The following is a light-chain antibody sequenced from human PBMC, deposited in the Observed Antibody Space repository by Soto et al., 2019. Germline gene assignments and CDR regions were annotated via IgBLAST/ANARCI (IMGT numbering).Light chain of an antibody. CDR1: QSVTGDK. Sequence: EIVLTQSPGPLSLSPGNSADLSCRASQSVTGDKVAWYQQKPGQAPRLLIYGRCTRATDIPARCRGSGSGTDYTLIINRLEPEDFALYYCLQYDNSPFTFGQGNKLEI. J-gene: IGKJ2*01. CDR3: LQYDNSPFT. CDR2: GRC. V-gene: IGKV3-20*01.